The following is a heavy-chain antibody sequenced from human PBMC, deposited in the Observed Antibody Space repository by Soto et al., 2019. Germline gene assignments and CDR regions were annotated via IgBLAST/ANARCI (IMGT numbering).Heavy chain of an antibody. D-gene: IGHD2-8*01. CDR2: INPGNGDT. V-gene: IGHV1-3*01. Sequence: ASVKVSCKTSGYSFTKYGLHWVRQAPGQRLEWMGWINPGNGDTKYSQKFQGRVTVTADESTSTAYMELSSLRSEDTAVYYCARSAYIVLMVYAIGAAFDIWGQGTMVTVSS. CDR1: GYSFTKYG. J-gene: IGHJ3*02. CDR3: ARSAYIVLMVYAIGAAFDI.